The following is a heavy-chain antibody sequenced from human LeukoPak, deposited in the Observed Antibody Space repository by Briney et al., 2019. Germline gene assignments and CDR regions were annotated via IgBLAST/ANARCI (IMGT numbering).Heavy chain of an antibody. CDR2: ISWNSGSI. Sequence: GRSLRLSCAASGFTFDDYAMHWVRQAPGKGLEWVSGISWNSGSIGYADSVKGRFTISRDNAKNSLYLQMNSLRAEDTALYYCARDRRSSGTSVPFDYWGQGTLVTVSS. J-gene: IGHJ4*02. V-gene: IGHV3-9*01. CDR3: ARDRRSSGTSVPFDY. CDR1: GFTFDDYA. D-gene: IGHD6-19*01.